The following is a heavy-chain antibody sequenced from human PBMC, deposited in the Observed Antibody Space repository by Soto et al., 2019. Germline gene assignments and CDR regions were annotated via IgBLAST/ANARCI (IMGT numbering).Heavy chain of an antibody. CDR3: ARDFQQLGAFDI. V-gene: IGHV1-2*04. Sequence: ASVKVSCKASGYTFTSYGISWVRQAPGQGLEWMGWINPNSGGTNYAQKFQGWVTMTRDTSISTAYMELSRLRSDDTAVYYCARDFQQLGAFDIWGQGTMVTVSS. CDR1: GYTFTSYG. CDR2: INPNSGGT. J-gene: IGHJ3*02. D-gene: IGHD6-6*01.